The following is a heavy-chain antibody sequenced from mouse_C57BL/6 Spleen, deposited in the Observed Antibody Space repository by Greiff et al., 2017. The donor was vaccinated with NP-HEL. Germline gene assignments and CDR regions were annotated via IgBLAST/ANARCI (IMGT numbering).Heavy chain of an antibody. CDR3: ARKALNWDYFDY. V-gene: IGHV5-17*01. D-gene: IGHD4-1*01. CDR1: GFTFSDYG. CDR2: ISSGSSTI. Sequence: EVQVVESGGGLVKPGGSLKLSCAASGFTFSDYGMHWVRQAPEKGLEWVAYISSGSSTIYYADTVKGRFTISRDNAKNTLFLQMTSLRSEDTAMYYCARKALNWDYFDYWGQGTTLTVSS. J-gene: IGHJ2*01.